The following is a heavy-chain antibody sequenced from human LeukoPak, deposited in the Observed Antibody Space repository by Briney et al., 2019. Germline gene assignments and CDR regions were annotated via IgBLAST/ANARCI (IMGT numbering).Heavy chain of an antibody. Sequence: GGSLRLSCVASGFTFSSYEMNWVRQDPGKGLEWVSYISRSGTTTFYADSVKGRFTISRDNAKNSLYLQMNSLRAEDTAVYYCARDEVGATTEFDYWGQGTLVTVSS. CDR1: GFTFSSYE. D-gene: IGHD1-26*01. V-gene: IGHV3-48*03. CDR2: ISRSGTTT. CDR3: ARDEVGATTEFDY. J-gene: IGHJ4*02.